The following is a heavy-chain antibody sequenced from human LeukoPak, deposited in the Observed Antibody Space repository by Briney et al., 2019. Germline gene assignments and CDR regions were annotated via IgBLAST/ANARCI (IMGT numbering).Heavy chain of an antibody. V-gene: IGHV4-61*01. CDR1: GGAISSGSYY. D-gene: IGHD3-22*01. CDR2: IYYSGST. J-gene: IGHJ6*03. Sequence: SQTLSLTCTVSGGAISSGSYYWSWIRQPPGKGLEWIGYIYYSGSTNYNPSLKSRVTISVDTSKKQFSLKLSSVTAADTAVYYCARVYYYDSSGYWDYYYYMDVWGKGTTVTVSS. CDR3: ARVYYYDSSGYWDYYYYMDV.